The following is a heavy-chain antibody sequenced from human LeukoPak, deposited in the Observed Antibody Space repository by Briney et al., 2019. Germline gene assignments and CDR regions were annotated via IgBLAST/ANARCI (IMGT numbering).Heavy chain of an antibody. D-gene: IGHD6-6*01. Sequence: SETLSLTCTVSGGSIGRSGYYWGWIRQPPGKGLEWIGNIYYSGSTYYNPSLKSRVTISVDTSKNQFSLKLSSVTAADTAVYYCARRREGSSSVDSWGQGTLDTVSS. J-gene: IGHJ4*02. V-gene: IGHV4-39*01. CDR3: ARRREGSSSVDS. CDR2: IYYSGST. CDR1: GGSIGRSGYY.